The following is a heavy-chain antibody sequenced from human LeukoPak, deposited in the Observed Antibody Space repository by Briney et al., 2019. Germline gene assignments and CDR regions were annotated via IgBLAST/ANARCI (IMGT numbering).Heavy chain of an antibody. Sequence: GGSLRLSCAASGFSLRSSEMDWVRQAPGKGPEWVAHINSADNVQYYTDSVRGRFTMSRDNAKDLLYLQMNSLRDEDTAVYYCARDTVNGPFVISLDLWGQGVLVTVSS. CDR3: ARDTVNGPFVISLDL. V-gene: IGHV3-48*03. D-gene: IGHD2-8*01. CDR1: GFSLRSSE. J-gene: IGHJ5*02. CDR2: INSADNVQ.